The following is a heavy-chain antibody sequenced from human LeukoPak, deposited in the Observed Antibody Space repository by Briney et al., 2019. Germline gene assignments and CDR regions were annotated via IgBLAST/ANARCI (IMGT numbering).Heavy chain of an antibody. J-gene: IGHJ4*02. CDR1: GGSISSYY. D-gene: IGHD5-24*01. Sequence: SETLSLTCTVSGGSISSYYWSWIRQPPGQGLEWIGYISYSGNTNYNPSLKSRVTISVDTSKNQFSVKLSSVTAADTAVYYCARGGGYNPPFGYWGQGTLVTVSS. CDR2: ISYSGNT. CDR3: ARGGGYNPPFGY. V-gene: IGHV4-59*01.